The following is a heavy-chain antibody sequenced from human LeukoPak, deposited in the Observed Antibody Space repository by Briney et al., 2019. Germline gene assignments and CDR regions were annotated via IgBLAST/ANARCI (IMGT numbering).Heavy chain of an antibody. D-gene: IGHD3-10*01. CDR1: GFTFSSYG. Sequence: GGSLRLSCAASGFTFSSYGMAWVRQAPRKGLEWVSGISWNSGSIGYADSVKGRFTISRDNAKNSLYLQMNSLRAEDTALYYCARGHYGSGSYPDYWGQGTLVTVSS. V-gene: IGHV3-9*01. J-gene: IGHJ4*02. CDR2: ISWNSGSI. CDR3: ARGHYGSGSYPDY.